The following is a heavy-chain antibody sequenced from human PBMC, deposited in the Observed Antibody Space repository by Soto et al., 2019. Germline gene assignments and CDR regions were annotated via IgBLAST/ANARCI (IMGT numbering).Heavy chain of an antibody. Sequence: GSSVKVACKASGGTFSSYAISWVRQAPGQGLEWMGGIIPIFGTANYAQKFQGRVTITADESTSTAYMELSSPRSEDTAVYYCEREFGQERRVLWRSYGMYVWGQGTRVSVPS. D-gene: IGHD1-1*01. J-gene: IGHJ6*02. V-gene: IGHV1-69*13. CDR3: EREFGQERRVLWRSYGMYV. CDR1: GGTFSSYA. CDR2: IIPIFGTA.